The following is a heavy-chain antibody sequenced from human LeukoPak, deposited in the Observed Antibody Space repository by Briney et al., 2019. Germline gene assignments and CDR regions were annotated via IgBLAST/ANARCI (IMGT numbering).Heavy chain of an antibody. Sequence: PLSLTFAVSGGSISSGGYSWSWIRPPPGKGLEWIGYIYHSGSTYYNPSLKSRVTISVDRSKNQFSLKLSSVTAADTAVYYCARGDYYDSSGYSWFDPWGQGTLVTVSS. CDR3: ARGDYYDSSGYSWFDP. CDR1: GGSISSGGYS. D-gene: IGHD3-22*01. J-gene: IGHJ5*02. V-gene: IGHV4-30-2*01. CDR2: IYHSGST.